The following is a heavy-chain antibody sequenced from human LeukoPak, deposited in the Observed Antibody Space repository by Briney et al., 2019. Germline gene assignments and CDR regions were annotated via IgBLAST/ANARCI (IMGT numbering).Heavy chain of an antibody. Sequence: PGGSLRLSCAASGFTFSGSAMHRVRQASGKGLEWVGRIRSKANSYATAYAASVKGRFTISRDDSKNTAYLKMNSLKTEDTAVYYCTGRGIVATHTDYWGQGTLVTVSS. D-gene: IGHD1-26*01. CDR1: GFTFSGSA. V-gene: IGHV3-73*01. J-gene: IGHJ4*02. CDR2: IRSKANSYAT. CDR3: TGRGIVATHTDY.